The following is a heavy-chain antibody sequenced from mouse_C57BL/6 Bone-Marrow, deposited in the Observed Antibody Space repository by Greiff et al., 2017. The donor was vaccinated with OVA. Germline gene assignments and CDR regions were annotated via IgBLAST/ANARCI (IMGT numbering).Heavy chain of an antibody. CDR2: ISSGGDYI. CDR3: TSLYSNFYYFDY. D-gene: IGHD2-5*01. V-gene: IGHV5-9-1*02. J-gene: IGHJ2*01. CDR1: GFTFSSYA. Sequence: EVMLVESGEGLVKPGGSLKLSCAASGFTFSSYAMSWVRQTPEKRLEWVAYISSGGDYIYYADTVKGRFTISRDNARNTLYLQMSSLKSEDTAMYYCTSLYSNFYYFDYWGQGTTLTVSS.